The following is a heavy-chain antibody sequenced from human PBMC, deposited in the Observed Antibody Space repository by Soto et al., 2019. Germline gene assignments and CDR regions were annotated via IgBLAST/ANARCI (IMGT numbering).Heavy chain of an antibody. Sequence: SETLSLTCTVSGGSISSYYWSWIRQPPGKGLEWIGYIYYSGSTNYNPSLKSRVTISVDTSKNQFSLKLSSVTAADTAVYYCARDFDGWFDPWGQGTLVTVSS. J-gene: IGHJ5*02. V-gene: IGHV4-59*01. CDR2: IYYSGST. CDR3: ARDFDGWFDP. D-gene: IGHD3-9*01. CDR1: GGSISSYY.